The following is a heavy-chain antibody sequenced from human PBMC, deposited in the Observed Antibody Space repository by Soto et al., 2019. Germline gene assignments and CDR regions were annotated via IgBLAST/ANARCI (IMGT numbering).Heavy chain of an antibody. J-gene: IGHJ4*02. D-gene: IGHD4-17*01. CDR3: GRVGHYDDYGLTWIDY. V-gene: IGHV4-31*03. CDR2: ISYSGIT. Sequence: QVQLQESGPGLVKPSQTLSLTCSVSGDSISSGGHYWGWIRQHPGKGLAWIGYISYSGITYYAPSLGRRLTISVDTSRNQFSLKLTSVTAADTAVYYCGRVGHYDDYGLTWIDYWGQGTLVTVSS. CDR1: GDSISSGGHY.